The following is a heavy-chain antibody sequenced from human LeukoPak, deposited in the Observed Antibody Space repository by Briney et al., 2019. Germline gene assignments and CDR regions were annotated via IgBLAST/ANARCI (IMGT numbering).Heavy chain of an antibody. CDR1: GYTFTGYY. Sequence: GASVKVSCKASGYTFTGYYMHWVRQAPGQGLEWMGWINPNSGGTNYAQKFQGRVTMTRDTSISTAYMELSRLRSDDTAVYYCARTRYSGSYDAFDIWGQGTMVTVSS. J-gene: IGHJ3*02. CDR3: ARTRYSGSYDAFDI. V-gene: IGHV1-2*02. CDR2: INPNSGGT. D-gene: IGHD1-26*01.